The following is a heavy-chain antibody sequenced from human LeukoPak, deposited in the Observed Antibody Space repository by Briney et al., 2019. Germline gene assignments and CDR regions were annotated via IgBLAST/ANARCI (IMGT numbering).Heavy chain of an antibody. V-gene: IGHV3-30*18. D-gene: IGHD3-10*01. CDR2: IKADGSEK. CDR1: GFTFSSYV. J-gene: IGHJ4*02. CDR3: AKGVRGVMAYYLDY. Sequence: GGSLRLSCAASGFTFSSYVMHWVRQAPGKGLEWVAGIKADGSEKYYADSGKGRFTISRDNSKNQLYLQLSSLSVDDTAVYYCAKGVRGVMAYYLDYWGQGTLVTVSS.